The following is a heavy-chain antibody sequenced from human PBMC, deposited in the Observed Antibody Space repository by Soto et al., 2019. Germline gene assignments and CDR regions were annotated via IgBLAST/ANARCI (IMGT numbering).Heavy chain of an antibody. CDR3: ARLIGDSWLDS. J-gene: IGHJ5*01. Sequence: PSQTLSLTCSISGDSVSTNIATWDWIRQSPSRGLEWPGRTYYRSNWYYDYAVSVRGRITINPDTSNNQLSLQLNSVTPDDTAVYYCARLIGDSWLDSWGQGTLVTVSS. D-gene: IGHD2-8*01. V-gene: IGHV6-1*01. CDR2: TYYRSNWYY. CDR1: GDSVSTNIAT.